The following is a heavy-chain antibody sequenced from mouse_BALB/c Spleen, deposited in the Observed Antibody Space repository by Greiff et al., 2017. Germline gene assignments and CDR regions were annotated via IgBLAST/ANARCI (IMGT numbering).Heavy chain of an antibody. V-gene: IGHV5-6-3*01. J-gene: IGHJ4*01. Sequence: EVQGVESGGGLVQPGGSLKLSCAASGFTFSSYGMSWVRQTPDKRLELVATINSNGGSTYYPDSVKGRFTISRDNAKNTLYLQMSSLKSEDTAMYYCARGRIYYYGRGAMDYWGEGTSVTVSS. CDR3: ARGRIYYYGRGAMDY. D-gene: IGHD1-1*01. CDR2: INSNGGST. CDR1: GFTFSSYG.